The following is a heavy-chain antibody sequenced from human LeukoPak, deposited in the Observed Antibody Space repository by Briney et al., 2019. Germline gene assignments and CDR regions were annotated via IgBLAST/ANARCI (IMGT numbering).Heavy chain of an antibody. V-gene: IGHV1-69*13. J-gene: IGHJ6*03. CDR1: GGTFSSYA. CDR2: IIPIFGTA. D-gene: IGHD3-10*01. CDR3: ARARITMVRGVITNYYYYYMDV. Sequence: SVKVSCKASGGTFSSYAISWVRQAPGQGLEWMGGIIPIFGTANYAQKFQGRVTITADESTGTAYMELSSLRSEDTAVYYCARARITMVRGVITNYYYYYMDVWGKGTTVTISS.